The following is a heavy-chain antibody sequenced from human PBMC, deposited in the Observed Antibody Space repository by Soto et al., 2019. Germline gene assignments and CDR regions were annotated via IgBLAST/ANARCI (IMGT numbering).Heavy chain of an antibody. V-gene: IGHV2-26*01. CDR3: ARIGLAVAGSIDY. CDR1: GFSLSNARMG. J-gene: IGHJ4*02. CDR2: IFSNDEK. D-gene: IGHD6-19*01. Sequence: ASGPTLVNPTETLTLTCTVSGFSLSNARMGVSWIRHPPGKALEWLAHIFSNDEKSYSTSLESRLTISKDTSKSQVVLTMTNMDPVDTATYYCARIGLAVAGSIDYWGQGTLVTVSS.